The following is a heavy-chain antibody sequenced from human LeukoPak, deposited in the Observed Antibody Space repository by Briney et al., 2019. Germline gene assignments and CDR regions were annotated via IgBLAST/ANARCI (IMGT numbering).Heavy chain of an antibody. D-gene: IGHD7-27*01. CDR1: GFTFSSYG. CDR3: ARKLTGSFDI. V-gene: IGHV3-21*01. J-gene: IGHJ3*02. CDR2: ISGTSAYI. Sequence: GGSLRLSCAASGFTFSSYGMNWVRQAPGKGLEWVSSISGTSAYIYYADSVRGRFTISRDNAKNSLYLQMNSLRAEDSAVYYCARKLTGSFDIWGQGTMVTVSS.